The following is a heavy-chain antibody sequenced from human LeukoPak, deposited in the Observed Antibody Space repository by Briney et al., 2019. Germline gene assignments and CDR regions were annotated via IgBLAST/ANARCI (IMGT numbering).Heavy chain of an antibody. Sequence: PGGSLRLSCAASGFTFSSYAMHWVRQAPGKGLEWIGEIYHSGSTNYNPSLKSRVTISVDTSKNQFSLKLSSVTAADTAVYYCARERSGFDPWGQGTLVTVSS. CDR2: IYHSGST. J-gene: IGHJ5*02. CDR1: GFTFSSYA. CDR3: ARERSGFDP. V-gene: IGHV4-4*02.